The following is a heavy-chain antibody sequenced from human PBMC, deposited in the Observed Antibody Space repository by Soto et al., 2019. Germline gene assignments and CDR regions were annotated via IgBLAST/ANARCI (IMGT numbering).Heavy chain of an antibody. CDR1: GFTFSSYG. V-gene: IGHV3-30*18. CDR2: ISYDGSNK. Sequence: PVGSLRLSCAASGFTFSSYGMHWVRQAPGKGLEWVAVISYDGSNKYYADSVKGRFTISRDNSKNTLYLQMNSLRAEDTAVYYCAKVPGYYDSSGYYRYDAFDIWGQGTMVTVSS. J-gene: IGHJ3*02. D-gene: IGHD3-22*01. CDR3: AKVPGYYDSSGYYRYDAFDI.